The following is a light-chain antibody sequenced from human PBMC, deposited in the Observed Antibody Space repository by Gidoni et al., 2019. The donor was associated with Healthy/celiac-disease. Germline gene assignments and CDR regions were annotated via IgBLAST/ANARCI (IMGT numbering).Light chain of an antibody. V-gene: IGKV1-33*01. CDR3: QQYDNLPLT. Sequence: DIQMTQPPPSLPASVGDRVTITSQASQDISNYLNWYQQKPGKAPKLLNYDASHLETGVPSRFSGSGSGADFPITISSLPHEDIATYYCQQYDNLPLTFGEGTKVEIK. CDR1: QDISNY. J-gene: IGKJ4*01. CDR2: DAS.